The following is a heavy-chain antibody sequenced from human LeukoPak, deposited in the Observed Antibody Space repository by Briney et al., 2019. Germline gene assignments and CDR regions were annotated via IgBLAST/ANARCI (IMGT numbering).Heavy chain of an antibody. Sequence: GGSLRLSCVASGFTFSSYGMHWVRQAPGKGLEWVAFIRYDGSNKYYADSVKGRFTISRDNSKNTLYLQMNSLRAEDTAVYYCAKDGPPYSNYPTYYYYYMDVWGKGTTVTVSS. D-gene: IGHD4-11*01. CDR1: GFTFSSYG. J-gene: IGHJ6*03. CDR2: IRYDGSNK. V-gene: IGHV3-30*02. CDR3: AKDGPPYSNYPTYYYYYMDV.